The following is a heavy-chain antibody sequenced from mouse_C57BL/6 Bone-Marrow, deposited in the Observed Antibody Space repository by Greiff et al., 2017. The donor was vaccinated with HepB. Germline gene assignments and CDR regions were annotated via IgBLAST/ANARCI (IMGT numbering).Heavy chain of an antibody. V-gene: IGHV5-12*01. Sequence: EVQLVESGGGLVQPGGSLKLSCAASGFTFSDYYMYWVRQTPEKRLEWVAYISNGGGSTYYPDTVKGRFTISRDNAKNTLYLQMSRLKSEDTAMYYCARRTTGTAFAYWGQGTLVTVSA. J-gene: IGHJ3*01. CDR1: GFTFSDYY. CDR2: ISNGGGST. CDR3: ARRTTGTAFAY. D-gene: IGHD4-1*02.